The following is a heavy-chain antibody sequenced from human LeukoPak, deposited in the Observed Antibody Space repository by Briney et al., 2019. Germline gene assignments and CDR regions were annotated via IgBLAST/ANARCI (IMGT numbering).Heavy chain of an antibody. V-gene: IGHV4-30-4*08. CDR2: IYYSGIT. J-gene: IGHJ4*02. D-gene: IGHD3-3*01. CDR1: GGSISSGDCY. CDR3: ARYFDFWSGYPSFDY. Sequence: SSETLSLTCTVSGGSISSGDCYWSWIRQPPGKGLEWIGYIYYSGITHYNPSLKSRVAISVDTSKNQFSLKLSSVTAADTAVYYCARYFDFWSGYPSFDYWGQGALVTVSS.